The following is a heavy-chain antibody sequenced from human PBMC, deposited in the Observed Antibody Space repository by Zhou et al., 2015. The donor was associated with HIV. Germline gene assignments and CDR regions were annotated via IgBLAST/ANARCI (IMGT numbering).Heavy chain of an antibody. D-gene: IGHD3-22*01. CDR3: AKSSADSDYAFDT. Sequence: LVQSGTEVRKPGSSVKVSCKANGGTFSGSDISWVRQAPGQGLEWMGTITPMFETQTYAERFRARLTITVDKSTSAAYMELRSLRYEDAAVYYCAKSSADSDYAFDTWGQGTQVVVSS. V-gene: IGHV1-69*06. J-gene: IGHJ3*02. CDR2: ITPMFETQ. CDR1: GGTFSGSD.